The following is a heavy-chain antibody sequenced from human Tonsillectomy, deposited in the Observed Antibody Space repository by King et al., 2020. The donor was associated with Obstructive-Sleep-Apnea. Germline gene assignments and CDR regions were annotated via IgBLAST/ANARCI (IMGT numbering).Heavy chain of an antibody. D-gene: IGHD5-18*01. J-gene: IGHJ4*02. CDR2: ITDSGGST. Sequence: VQLVESGGGLVQPGGSLRLSCAASGFTFSSYAMNWVRQAPGKGLEWVSAITDSGGSTYYADSVKGRFTISRDNSKNTLFLQMNSLRAEDTAVYYCAKRDPDTAMVDLDYWGQGALVTVSS. CDR1: GFTFSSYA. CDR3: AKRDPDTAMVDLDY. V-gene: IGHV3-23*04.